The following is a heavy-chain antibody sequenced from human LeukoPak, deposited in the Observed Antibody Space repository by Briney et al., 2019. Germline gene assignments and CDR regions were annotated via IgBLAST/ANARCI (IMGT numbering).Heavy chain of an antibody. CDR2: IYYSGST. CDR3: ASYYDSSGIYAFDI. D-gene: IGHD3-22*01. Sequence: LSLTCTFSGGSISSGDYYWSWIRQPPGKGLEWIGYIYYSGSTYYNPSLKSRVTISVDTSKNQFSLKLSSVTAADTAVYYCASYYDSSGIYAFDIWGQGTMVTVSS. J-gene: IGHJ3*02. V-gene: IGHV4-30-4*01. CDR1: GGSISSGDYY.